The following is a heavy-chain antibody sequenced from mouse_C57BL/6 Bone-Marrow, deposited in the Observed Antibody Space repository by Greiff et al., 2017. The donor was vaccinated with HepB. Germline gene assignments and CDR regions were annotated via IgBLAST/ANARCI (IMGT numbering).Heavy chain of an antibody. D-gene: IGHD1-1*01. Sequence: QVQLQQPGAELVKPGASVKMSCKASGYTFTSYWITWVKQRPGQGLEWIGDIYPGSGSTNYNEKFKSKATLTVDTSSSTAYMQLSSLTSEDSAVYCCARENGYYGSYYAMDYWGQGTSVTVSS. CDR1: GYTFTSYW. CDR3: ARENGYYGSYYAMDY. CDR2: IYPGSGST. V-gene: IGHV1-55*01. J-gene: IGHJ4*01.